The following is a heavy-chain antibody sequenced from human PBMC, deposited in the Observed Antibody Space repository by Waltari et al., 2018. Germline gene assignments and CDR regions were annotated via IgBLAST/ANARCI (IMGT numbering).Heavy chain of an antibody. CDR3: ASEMSVEQWLVMGNWFDP. CDR1: GFPFSSYA. V-gene: IGHV3-23*03. J-gene: IGHJ5*02. Sequence: EVQLLESGGGLVQPGGSLRLSCAASGFPFSSYAMSWVRQAPGKGLEWVSVIYSGGSKYYADSVKGRFTISRDNSKNTLYLQMNSLRAEDTAVYYCASEMSVEQWLVMGNWFDPWGQGTLVTVSS. D-gene: IGHD6-19*01. CDR2: IYSGGSK.